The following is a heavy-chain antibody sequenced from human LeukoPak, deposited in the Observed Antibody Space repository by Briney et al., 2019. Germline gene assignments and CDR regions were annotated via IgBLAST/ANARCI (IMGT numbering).Heavy chain of an antibody. CDR1: GGSISSYY. D-gene: IGHD3-22*01. CDR2: IYTSGST. J-gene: IGHJ3*02. CDR3: ARGVFDYYDSSGYQRAGGDAFDI. Sequence: SETLSLTCTVSGGSISSYYWSWIRQPAGKGLEWIGRIYTSGSTNYNPSLKSRVTMSVDTSKNQFSLKLSSVTAADTAVYYCARGVFDYYDSSGYQRAGGDAFDIWGQGTMVTVSS. V-gene: IGHV4-4*07.